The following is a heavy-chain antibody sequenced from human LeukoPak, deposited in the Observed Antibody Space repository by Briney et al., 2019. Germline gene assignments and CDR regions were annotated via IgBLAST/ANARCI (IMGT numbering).Heavy chain of an antibody. J-gene: IGHJ4*02. CDR2: ISGDRGNT. Sequence: PGGSLRLSCAASGFTFDDYAMHWVRQAPGKGLEWVSLISGDRGNTYYADSLKGRFTVSRDNSKSSQYLQMNSLRSEDTALYYCAKDMGALGTTWIDYWGQGTLVTVSS. CDR3: AKDMGALGTTWIDY. D-gene: IGHD3-16*01. CDR1: GFTFDDYA. V-gene: IGHV3-43*02.